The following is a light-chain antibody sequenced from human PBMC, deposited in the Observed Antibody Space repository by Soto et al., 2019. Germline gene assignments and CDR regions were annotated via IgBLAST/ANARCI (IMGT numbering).Light chain of an antibody. Sequence: QSVLTQPASVSGSPGQSITISCTGTSSDIGAHTYVSWFQQHPGKVPKVIIYNVSTRPSGISDRFSGSKSGNTSSLTISGLQAEDEADYYCSSYAGGIVVVGGGTKLTVL. V-gene: IGLV2-14*01. CDR3: SSYAGGIVV. CDR1: SSDIGAHTY. J-gene: IGLJ2*01. CDR2: NVS.